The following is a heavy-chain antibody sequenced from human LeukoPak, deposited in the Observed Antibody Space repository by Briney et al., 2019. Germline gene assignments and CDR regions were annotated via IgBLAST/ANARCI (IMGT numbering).Heavy chain of an antibody. V-gene: IGHV3-48*01. CDR2: ISSSSSTI. CDR3: ARGRRYYYYYMDV. Sequence: GGSLRLSCAASGFTFSSYSMNWVRQAPGKGLEWVSYISSSSSTIYYADSVKGRFTISRDNAKNSLYLQMNSLRAEDTAVYYCARGRRYYYYYMDVWGKGTTVTVSS. CDR1: GFTFSSYS. J-gene: IGHJ6*03.